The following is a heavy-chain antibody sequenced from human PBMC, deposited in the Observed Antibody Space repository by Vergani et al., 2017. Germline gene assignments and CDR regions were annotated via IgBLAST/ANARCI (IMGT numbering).Heavy chain of an antibody. CDR3: ARRDGGARHYYYGMDV. V-gene: IGHV4-34*01. Sequence: QVQLQQWGAGLLKPSETLSLTCAVYGGSFSGYYWSWIRQPPGKGLEWIGEINHSGSTNYNPSLKSRVTISVDTSKNQFSLKLSSVTAADTAVYYCARRDGGARHYYYGMDVWGQGTTVTVSS. CDR2: INHSGST. D-gene: IGHD2-15*01. CDR1: GGSFSGYY. J-gene: IGHJ6*02.